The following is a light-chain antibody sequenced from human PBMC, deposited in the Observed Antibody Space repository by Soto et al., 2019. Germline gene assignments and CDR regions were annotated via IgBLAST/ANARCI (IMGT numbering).Light chain of an antibody. CDR3: QHYNSYPWT. CDR1: QSISSW. Sequence: DIQMTQSPSTLSASVGDRVTITCRASQSISSWLAWYQQKPGKAPKLLIYDASSLESGVPSRFRGSGSGTEFTLTISSLQPDDFATYYCQHYNSYPWTFGQGTKVEIK. J-gene: IGKJ1*01. V-gene: IGKV1-5*01. CDR2: DAS.